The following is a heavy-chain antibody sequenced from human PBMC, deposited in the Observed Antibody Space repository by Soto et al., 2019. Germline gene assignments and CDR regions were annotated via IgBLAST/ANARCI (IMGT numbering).Heavy chain of an antibody. CDR3: AKDERITMIVVVISGGFGY. J-gene: IGHJ4*02. CDR2: ISGSGGST. D-gene: IGHD3-22*01. CDR1: GGTFSSYA. Sequence: SCKASGGTFSSYAISWVRQAPGKGLEWVSAISGSGGSTYYADSVKGRFTISRDNSKNTLYLQMNSLRAEDTAVYYCAKDERITMIVVVISGGFGYWGQGTLVTVSS. V-gene: IGHV3-23*01.